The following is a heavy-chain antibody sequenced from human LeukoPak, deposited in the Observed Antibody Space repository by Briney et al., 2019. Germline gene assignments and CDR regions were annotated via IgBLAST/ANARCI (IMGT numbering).Heavy chain of an antibody. CDR1: GFTFRSSG. V-gene: IGHV3-33*06. D-gene: IGHD3-10*01. J-gene: IGHJ6*02. Sequence: GGSLRLSCVVSGFTFRSSGMHWVRQVPGKGLEWVALIWHDGSNKDYRDSVKGRFIISRDNAKNTLYLQLNKLTDEDTGEYYCAKDRAGTNLVRGVITGVMDVWGQGTTVTVSS. CDR2: IWHDGSNK. CDR3: AKDRAGTNLVRGVITGVMDV.